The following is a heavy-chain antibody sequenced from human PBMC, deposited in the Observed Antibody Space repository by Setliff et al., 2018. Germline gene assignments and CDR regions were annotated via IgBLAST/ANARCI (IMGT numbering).Heavy chain of an antibody. D-gene: IGHD3-10*01. J-gene: IGHJ3*02. CDR3: ARPRSNYNRGAFSI. Sequence: ASVKVSCKASGYSFIDYYIHWVRQAPGQGPEWMGRVDPKNGGILYSQKFEGRVSTTGDRTISTVYMDLRSLTFDDTAVYYCARPRSNYNRGAFSIWGQGTMVTVS. CDR2: VDPKNGGI. V-gene: IGHV1-2*06. CDR1: GYSFIDYY.